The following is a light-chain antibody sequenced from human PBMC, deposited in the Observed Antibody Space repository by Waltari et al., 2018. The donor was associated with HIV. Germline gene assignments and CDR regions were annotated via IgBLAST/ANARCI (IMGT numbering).Light chain of an antibody. Sequence: SYVLTQPPSVSVAPGQTARITCGGNNIGTTAVHWYQQKPAQAPVLVVYDDSDRPSGIPERCSGSNSGNTASLTSSRVEAGDEADYYCQVWEESSDHVVFGGGTRLTVL. CDR2: DDS. J-gene: IGLJ2*01. CDR1: NIGTTA. CDR3: QVWEESSDHVV. V-gene: IGLV3-21*02.